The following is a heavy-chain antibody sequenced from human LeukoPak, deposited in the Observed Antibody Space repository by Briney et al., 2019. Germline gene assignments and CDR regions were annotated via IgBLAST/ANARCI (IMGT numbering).Heavy chain of an antibody. CDR2: INSDGSST. J-gene: IGHJ3*02. V-gene: IGHV3-74*01. Sequence: GGSLRLSCAASGFTFSNYWMHWVRQAPGKGLVWVSLINSDGSSTIYADSVKGRFTISRDNAKNTLYLQMNSLRAEDTAVYYCARGLAIFGVVNDAFDIWGQGTMVTVSS. CDR3: ARGLAIFGVVNDAFDI. D-gene: IGHD3-3*01. CDR1: GFTFSNYW.